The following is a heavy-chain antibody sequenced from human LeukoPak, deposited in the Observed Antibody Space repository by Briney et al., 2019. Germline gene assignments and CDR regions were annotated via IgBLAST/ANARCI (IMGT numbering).Heavy chain of an antibody. CDR1: GFTFSSYG. Sequence: GGSLRLSCAASGFTFSSYGMHWVRQAPGKGLEWVAFIRYDGSNKYYADSVKGRFTISRDNSKNTLYLQMNSLRAEDTAVYYCATARGGRRYFDYWGQGTLVTVSS. J-gene: IGHJ4*02. V-gene: IGHV3-30*02. D-gene: IGHD3-10*01. CDR2: IRYDGSNK. CDR3: ATARGGRRYFDY.